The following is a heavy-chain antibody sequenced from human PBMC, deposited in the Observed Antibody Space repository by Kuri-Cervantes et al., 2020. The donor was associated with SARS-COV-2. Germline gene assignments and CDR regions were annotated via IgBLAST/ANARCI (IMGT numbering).Heavy chain of an antibody. J-gene: IGHJ4*02. CDR3: ARHGTLGTQDY. CDR2: IHYSGSN. CDR1: GYAIASGYH. V-gene: IGHV4-38-2*01. D-gene: IGHD1-14*01. Sequence: GSLRLSCGVSGYAIASGYHWGWIRQPPGKGLEWIENIHYSGSNYYNPSLKTRVIISIDMSKNQFSLKMSSVTAADAAVYYCARHGTLGTQDYWGQGTLVTVSS.